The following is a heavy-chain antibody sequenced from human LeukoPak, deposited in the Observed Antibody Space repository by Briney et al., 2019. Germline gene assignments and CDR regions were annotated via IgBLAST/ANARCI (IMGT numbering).Heavy chain of an antibody. CDR3: ARPFTSCYTDYSCGMDV. J-gene: IGHJ6*02. D-gene: IGHD2-2*01. CDR2: INSDGSST. CDR1: GFTFSSYW. Sequence: GGSLRRSCAASGFTFSSYWMHWVRQAPGKGLVWVSRINSDGSSTSYADSVKGRFTISRDNAKNTLYLQMNSLRADDTAVYYCARPFTSCYTDYSCGMDVWGQGTTVTVSS. V-gene: IGHV3-74*01.